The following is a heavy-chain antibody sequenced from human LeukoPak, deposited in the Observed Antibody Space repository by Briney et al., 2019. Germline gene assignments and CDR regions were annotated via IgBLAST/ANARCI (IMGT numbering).Heavy chain of an antibody. D-gene: IGHD6-19*01. CDR3: ARGLVQAVY. J-gene: IGHJ4*02. V-gene: IGHV1-2*02. Sequence: GASVKVSCKSSGYTFTGYYMHWVRQAPGQGHGWMVWINPHSGGPNYAQQFQGRVPITGATSITTAYMKLSRLRSDATAVYYCARGLVQAVYWGQGTLVTVSS. CDR1: GYTFTGYY. CDR2: INPHSGGP.